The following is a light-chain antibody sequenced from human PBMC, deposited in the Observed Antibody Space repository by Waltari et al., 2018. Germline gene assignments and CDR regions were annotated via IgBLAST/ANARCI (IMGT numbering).Light chain of an antibody. CDR3: ATWDDSLSINWV. J-gene: IGLJ3*02. CDR2: RNN. V-gene: IGLV1-47*01. Sequence: QSVLTQPPSASGTPGQRVTVSCSGSSSNIGSNYVYWYQLLPGTAPKLLIYRNNQRPSGVPDRCSGSKSGTSASLAISGLRSEDEADYYCATWDDSLSINWVFGGGTKVTVL. CDR1: SSNIGSNY.